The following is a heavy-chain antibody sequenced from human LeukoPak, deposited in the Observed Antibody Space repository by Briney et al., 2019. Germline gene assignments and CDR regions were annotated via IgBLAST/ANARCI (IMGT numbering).Heavy chain of an antibody. CDR3: ANEVRPNDY. J-gene: IGHJ4*02. Sequence: PGGPLTLSCAVSGFTFSSHAMCGLRQAPEKGLVWVSSIDISGGNTYHAHSVKGRFTISRDNYRNTLYLQMNSLRAEDTALYFCANEVRPNDYGGQGTLVSVSS. V-gene: IGHV3-23*01. D-gene: IGHD4/OR15-4a*01. CDR2: IDISGGNT. CDR1: GFTFSSHA.